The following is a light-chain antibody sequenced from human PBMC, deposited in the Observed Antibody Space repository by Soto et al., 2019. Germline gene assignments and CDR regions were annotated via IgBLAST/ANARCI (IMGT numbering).Light chain of an antibody. V-gene: IGKV3-15*01. Sequence: EIVMTQSPATLSVSPGETATLSCRASQSLSYNLAWYQQKPGQGTRLLIYGAFTRATGIPARFSGSGSGTEFTLPISSLQSEDFAVYYRQQYKNWPPLTFGGGTKVEIK. CDR1: QSLSYN. CDR2: GAF. CDR3: QQYKNWPPLT. J-gene: IGKJ4*01.